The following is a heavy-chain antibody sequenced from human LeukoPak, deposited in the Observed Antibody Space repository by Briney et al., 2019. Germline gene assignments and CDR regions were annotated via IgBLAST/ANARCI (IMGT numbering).Heavy chain of an antibody. CDR2: IIPILGIA. J-gene: IGHJ2*01. CDR1: GGTFSSYA. V-gene: IGHV1-69*04. CDR3: ARGNDGDYVGYFDL. D-gene: IGHD4-17*01. Sequence: ASVKVSCKASGGTFSSYAISWVRQAPGQGLEWMGRIIPILGIANYAQKFQGRVTITADKSTSTAYMELSSLRPEDTAVYYCARGNDGDYVGYFDLWGRGTLVTVSS.